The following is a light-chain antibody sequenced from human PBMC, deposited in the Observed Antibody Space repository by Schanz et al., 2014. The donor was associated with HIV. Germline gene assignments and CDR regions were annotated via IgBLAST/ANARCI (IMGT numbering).Light chain of an antibody. CDR1: QSIGNS. V-gene: IGKV1-5*03. J-gene: IGKJ2*01. Sequence: IQMTQSPSTLSASVGDRVTITCRARQSIGNSLAWYQQKPGRAPKLLIYKASTLEPGVPSTFSGSGSATEFTLTISSLQPDDFATYYCQQHNEFPFTFGQGTRLEIK. CDR3: QQHNEFPFT. CDR2: KAS.